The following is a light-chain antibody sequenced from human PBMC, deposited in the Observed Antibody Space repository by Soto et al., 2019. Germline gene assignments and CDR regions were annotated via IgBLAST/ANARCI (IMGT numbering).Light chain of an antibody. CDR2: WAS. Sequence: DIVMTQSPDSLAVSLGERATINCKSSQTVLYTSNHLAWYQQKPGQPPKLLIYWASTRESGVPDRFSGSGSGTDFTNIIRSLQSEDVAFYYFQQYYITPVTFGHGTKVEIK. CDR1: QTVLYTSNH. J-gene: IGKJ1*01. V-gene: IGKV4-1*01. CDR3: QQYYITPVT.